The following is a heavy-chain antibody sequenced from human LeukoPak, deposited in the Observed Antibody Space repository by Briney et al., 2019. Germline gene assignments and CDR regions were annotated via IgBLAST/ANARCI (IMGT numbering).Heavy chain of an antibody. V-gene: IGHV1-24*01. D-gene: IGHD3-10*01. CDR1: GYTLTELS. Sequence: ASVEVSCMVSGYTLTELSMHWVRQAPGKGLEWMGGFDPEDGETIYAQKFQGRVTMTEDTSTDTAYMELSSLRSEDTAVYYCATVGGSGSYYNNWFDPWGQGTLVTVSS. CDR3: ATVGGSGSYYNNWFDP. CDR2: FDPEDGET. J-gene: IGHJ5*02.